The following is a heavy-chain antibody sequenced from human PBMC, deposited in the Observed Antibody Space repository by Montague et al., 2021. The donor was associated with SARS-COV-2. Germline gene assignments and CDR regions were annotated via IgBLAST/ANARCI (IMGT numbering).Heavy chain of an antibody. V-gene: IGHV4-34*01. Sequence: SETLSLTCAVYGGSFGDDHWSWIRQPPGKGLEWIGNIRQSGRTNYNPSLKSRVTISVDTSKNQFSLKLTSVTAADTGLYFCARGHLSVSMIVVVFTSASYYCDYGGQGAQVTVSS. CDR2: IRQSGRT. CDR1: GGSFGDDH. D-gene: IGHD3-22*01. CDR3: ARGHLSVSMIVVVFTSASYYCDY. J-gene: IGHJ4*02.